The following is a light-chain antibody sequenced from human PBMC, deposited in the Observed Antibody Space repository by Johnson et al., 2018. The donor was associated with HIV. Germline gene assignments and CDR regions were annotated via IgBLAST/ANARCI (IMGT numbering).Light chain of an antibody. CDR2: DNN. J-gene: IGLJ1*01. Sequence: QSFLTQPPSVSAAPGQKVTISCSGSSSNIGNNYVSWYQQVPGTAPKLLIYDNNKRPSGIPDRFSGSKSGTSATLGITGLQTGDEADYYCGTWDSSLSALAFGTGTKVTVL. CDR3: GTWDSSLSALA. CDR1: SSNIGNNY. V-gene: IGLV1-51*01.